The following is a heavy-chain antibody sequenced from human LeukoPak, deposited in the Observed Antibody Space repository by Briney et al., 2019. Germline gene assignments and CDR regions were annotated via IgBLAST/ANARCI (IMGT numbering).Heavy chain of an antibody. CDR2: ISSSSSTI. CDR3: ARESGVRYFDWSSDY. CDR1: GFTFSSYS. Sequence: GGSLRLSCAASGFTFSSYSMNWVRQAPGKGLEWVSYISSSSSTIYYADSVKGRFTISRDNAKNSLYLQMNSLRAEDTAVYYCARESGVRYFDWSSDYWGQGTLVTVSS. V-gene: IGHV3-48*01. J-gene: IGHJ4*02. D-gene: IGHD3-9*01.